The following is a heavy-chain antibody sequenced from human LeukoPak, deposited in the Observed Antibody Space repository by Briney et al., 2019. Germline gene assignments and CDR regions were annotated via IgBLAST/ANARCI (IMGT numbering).Heavy chain of an antibody. D-gene: IGHD2-15*01. CDR1: DGSISSSSYY. CDR3: ARSPRAASYWFDP. CDR2: IYYSGST. Sequence: SETLSLTCTVSDGSISSSSYYWGWIRQPPGKGLEWIGSIYYSGSTYYNPSLKSRVTISVDTSKNQFSLKLSSVTAADTAVYYCARSPRAASYWFDPWGQGTLVTVSS. V-gene: IGHV4-39*07. J-gene: IGHJ5*02.